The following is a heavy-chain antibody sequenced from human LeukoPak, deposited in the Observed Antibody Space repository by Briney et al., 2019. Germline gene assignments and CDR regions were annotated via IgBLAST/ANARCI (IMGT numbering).Heavy chain of an antibody. CDR3: ARDYKWEPDY. J-gene: IGHJ4*02. V-gene: IGHV1-46*01. CDR1: GYTFTGYH. CDR2: INPSGGST. Sequence: ASVKVSCKASGYTFTGYHLHWVRQAPGQGLEWMGIINPSGGSTSYAQKFQGRVTMTRDTSTSTVYMELSSLRSEDTAVYYCARDYKWEPDYWGQGTLVTVSS. D-gene: IGHD1-26*01.